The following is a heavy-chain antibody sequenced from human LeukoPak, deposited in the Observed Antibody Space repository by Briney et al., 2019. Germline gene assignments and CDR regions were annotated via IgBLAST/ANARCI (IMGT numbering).Heavy chain of an antibody. CDR3: GEFDY. CDR2: ISYDGSEK. CDR1: GFTFSRYA. V-gene: IGHV3-30*01. Sequence: PGRSLRLSCAASGFTFSRYAMHRVRQAPGKGLEWVALISYDGSEKYYADSVRGRFTISRDDSKNTLYLQMNSLRAEDTAVYYRGEFDYWGQGTLVTVSS. J-gene: IGHJ4*02.